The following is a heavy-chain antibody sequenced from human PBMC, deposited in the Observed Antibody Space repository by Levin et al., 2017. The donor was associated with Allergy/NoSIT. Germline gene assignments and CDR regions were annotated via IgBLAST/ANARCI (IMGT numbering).Heavy chain of an antibody. CDR3: ASVILTGHSPSWDYYGMDV. J-gene: IGHJ6*02. D-gene: IGHD3-9*01. V-gene: IGHV3-21*01. CDR1: GVTFSSYS. CDR2: ITSSGRHI. Sequence: PGGSLRLSCVASGVTFSSYSMNWVRQAPGKGLEWVSSITSSGRHIYHADSVKGRFTISRDNAKNSLYLQMNSLRAEDTAVYYCASVILTGHSPSWDYYGMDVWGQGATVTVSS.